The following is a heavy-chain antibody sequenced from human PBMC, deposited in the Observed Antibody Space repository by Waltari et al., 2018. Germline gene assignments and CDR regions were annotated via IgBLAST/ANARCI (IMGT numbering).Heavy chain of an antibody. D-gene: IGHD6-19*01. CDR3: ARTVAGSFDH. CDR1: GFTFSNCW. J-gene: IGHJ4*02. Sequence: EVQLVESGGGLVQPGGSLRLSCAASGFTFSNCWMDWVRQAPGKGLVWVSRIYGDGTTTHYADSLKGRFSVSRDNAKNTLYLQMNSLRAEDTAVYYCARTVAGSFDHWGQGTLVNVSS. CDR2: IYGDGTTT. V-gene: IGHV3-74*01.